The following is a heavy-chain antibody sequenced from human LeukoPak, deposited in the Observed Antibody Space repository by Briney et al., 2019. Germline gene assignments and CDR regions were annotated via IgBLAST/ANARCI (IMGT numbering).Heavy chain of an antibody. CDR3: ARVTAMALFDY. V-gene: IGHV3-53*01. CDR2: IYSGGST. J-gene: IGHJ4*02. Sequence: GGSLRLSCAASGFTVSSNYMSWVRQAPGKGLEWVSVIYSGGSTYYADSVKGRFTISRDNSKNTLYLQMNSLRAEDTAVYYCARVTAMALFDYWGQGTLVTVS. CDR1: GFTVSSNY. D-gene: IGHD5-18*01.